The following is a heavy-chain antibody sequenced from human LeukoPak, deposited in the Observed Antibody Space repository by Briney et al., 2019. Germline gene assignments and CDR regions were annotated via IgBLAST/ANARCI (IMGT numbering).Heavy chain of an antibody. D-gene: IGHD4-17*01. CDR1: GSTFTSYA. J-gene: IGHJ3*02. V-gene: IGHV1-69*04. Sequence: SVKVSCKASGSTFTSYAISWVRQAPGQGLEWMGMIIPILGIANYAQKFQGRVTITTDKSTSTAYMELSRLRSEDTAVYYCERGGRGGTVNYAFDIWGQGTMVTVSS. CDR2: IIPILGIA. CDR3: ERGGRGGTVNYAFDI.